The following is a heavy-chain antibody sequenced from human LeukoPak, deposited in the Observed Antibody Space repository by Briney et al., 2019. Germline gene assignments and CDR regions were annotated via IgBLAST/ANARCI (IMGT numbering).Heavy chain of an antibody. CDR3: ARSRYYDILTAFPM. CDR1: GFTFSDYY. D-gene: IGHD3-9*01. J-gene: IGHJ4*02. CDR2: ISSSGSTI. V-gene: IGHV3-11*01. Sequence: PGGSLRLSCAASGFTFSDYYMSWIRQAAGKGLEWVSYISSSGSTIYYADSVKGRFTISRDNAKNSLYLQMNSLRAEDTAVYYCARSRYYDILTAFPMWGQGTLVTVSS.